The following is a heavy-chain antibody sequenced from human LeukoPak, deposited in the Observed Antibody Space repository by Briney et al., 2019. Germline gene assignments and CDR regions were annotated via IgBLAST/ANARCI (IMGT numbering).Heavy chain of an antibody. D-gene: IGHD6-13*01. J-gene: IGHJ6*03. CDR2: INPSGGST. Sequence: ASVRVSCKASGYTFISYYMHWVRQAPGQGLEWMGIINPSGGSTSYAQKFQGRVTVTRDMSTSTVYMELSSLRSEDTAVYYCASSRTIAAAGAAYYYYYYMDVWGKGTTVTISS. V-gene: IGHV1-46*01. CDR1: GYTFISYY. CDR3: ASSRTIAAAGAAYYYYYYMDV.